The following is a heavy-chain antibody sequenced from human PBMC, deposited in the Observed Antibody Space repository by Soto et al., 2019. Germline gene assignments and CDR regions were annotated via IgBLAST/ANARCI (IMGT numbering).Heavy chain of an antibody. CDR3: ARTVGSGSPDFDY. V-gene: IGHV4-4*02. Sequence: QVQLLESGPGLVKPSGTLSLTCGVSGDSIYRSYWWSWVRLPPGKGPEWIGEIFHTGTTNYNPSLKSRLTMSVDKSKKEISLKLDSVTAADTAVYFCARTVGSGSPDFDYWGQGILVTVSS. CDR2: IFHTGTT. J-gene: IGHJ4*02. D-gene: IGHD3-10*01. CDR1: GDSIYRSYW.